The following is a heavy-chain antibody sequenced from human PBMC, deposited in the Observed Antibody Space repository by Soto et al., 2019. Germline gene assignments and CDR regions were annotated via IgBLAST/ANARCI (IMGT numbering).Heavy chain of an antibody. Sequence: SETLSLTCTVSGGSISSSSYYWGWIRQPPGKGLEWIGSIFYSGSTYYNPSLKSRVTISVDTSNNQFSLKLSSVTAADTALYYCARHLTYCSAGSCYSDFPYYGMDVWGQGTTVTVSS. CDR1: GGSISSSSYY. CDR2: IFYSGST. D-gene: IGHD2-15*01. CDR3: ARHLTYCSAGSCYSDFPYYGMDV. J-gene: IGHJ6*02. V-gene: IGHV4-39*01.